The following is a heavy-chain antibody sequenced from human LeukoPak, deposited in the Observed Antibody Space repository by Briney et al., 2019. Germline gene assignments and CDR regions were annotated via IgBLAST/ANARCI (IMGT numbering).Heavy chain of an antibody. CDR3: ARDNYYDSSGYFPFDY. Sequence: GGSLRLSCAASGFTVSSNYMSWVRQAPGNGLEWVSVIYGGGSTYYADSVKGRFTISRDNSKNTLYLQMNSLRAEDTAVYYCARDNYYDSSGYFPFDYWGQGTLVTVSS. J-gene: IGHJ4*02. V-gene: IGHV3-66*01. CDR1: GFTVSSNY. CDR2: IYGGGST. D-gene: IGHD3-22*01.